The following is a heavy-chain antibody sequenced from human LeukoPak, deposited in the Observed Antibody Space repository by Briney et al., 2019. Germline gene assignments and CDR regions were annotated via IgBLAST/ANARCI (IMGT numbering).Heavy chain of an antibody. CDR2: ISSSGSTI. Sequence: GGSLRLSCAASGFTFSSYEMNWVRQAPGKGLEEVSYISSSGSTIYYAESVKGRFTISRDNAKNSLYLQMNSLSAEDTAVYYCAELGITMIGGVWGKGTTVTISS. CDR1: GFTFSSYE. J-gene: IGHJ6*04. V-gene: IGHV3-48*03. CDR3: AELGITMIGGV. D-gene: IGHD3-10*02.